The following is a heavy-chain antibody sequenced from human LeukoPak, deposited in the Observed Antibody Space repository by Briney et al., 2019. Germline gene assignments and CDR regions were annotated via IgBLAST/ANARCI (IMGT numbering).Heavy chain of an antibody. CDR3: AKELDVMAVPPTKYYFHY. J-gene: IGHJ4*02. Sequence: QSGGSLRLSCAASRFTFSSYGMHWVRQAPGKGLEWLAFIQYDGSIKLYADSVKGRFTISRDNSKNTLYLQMNSLRVEDTALYSCAKELDVMAVPPTKYYFHYWGQGTLVTVSS. CDR2: IQYDGSIK. CDR1: RFTFSSYG. D-gene: IGHD2-2*03. V-gene: IGHV3-30*02.